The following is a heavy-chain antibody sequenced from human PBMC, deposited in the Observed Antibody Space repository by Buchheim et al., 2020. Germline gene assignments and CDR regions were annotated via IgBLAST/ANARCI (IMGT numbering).Heavy chain of an antibody. CDR3: AKARGGVVMETATD. D-gene: IGHD2-15*01. CDR2: VSGSGGFT. Sequence: EVQLLESGGGLVQPGGSLRLSCTASGFNFDTYAMTWVRQAPGKGLDWVSTVSGSGGFTYYADSVRGRFPISRDNSKNTVNLQMNSLRAEDTAVYYCAKARGGVVMETATDWGQGTL. J-gene: IGHJ4*02. V-gene: IGHV3-23*01. CDR1: GFNFDTYA.